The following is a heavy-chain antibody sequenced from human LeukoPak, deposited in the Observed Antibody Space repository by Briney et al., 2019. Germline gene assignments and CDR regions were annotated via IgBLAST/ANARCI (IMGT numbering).Heavy chain of an antibody. D-gene: IGHD4-17*01. J-gene: IGHJ4*02. CDR2: IYYSGST. CDR3: ASGDDYGDYVY. CDR1: GGSISSYY. Sequence: SETLSLTCTVSGGSISSYYWSWIRQPPGKGLEWIGHIYYSGSTNYNPSLKSRVTISVDTSKNQFSLKLSSVTAADTAVYYCASGDDYGDYVYWGQGTLVTVSS. V-gene: IGHV4-59*01.